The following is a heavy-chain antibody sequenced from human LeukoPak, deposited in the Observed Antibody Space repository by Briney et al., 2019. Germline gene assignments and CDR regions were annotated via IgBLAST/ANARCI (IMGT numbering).Heavy chain of an antibody. V-gene: IGHV1-18*01. CDR1: GYTFTSYG. CDR2: ISAYNGNT. Sequence: ASVKVSCKASGYTFTSYGLSWVRQAPGQGLEWMGWISAYNGNTNYAQKLQGRVTMTTDTSTSTAYMELRSLRSDDTAVYYCARTRGYTMIVVVTQGWFDPWGQGTLVTVSS. CDR3: ARTRGYTMIVVVTQGWFDP. D-gene: IGHD3-22*01. J-gene: IGHJ5*02.